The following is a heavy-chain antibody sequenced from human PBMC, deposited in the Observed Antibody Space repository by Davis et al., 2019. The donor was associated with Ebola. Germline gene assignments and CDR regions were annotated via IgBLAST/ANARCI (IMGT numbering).Heavy chain of an antibody. D-gene: IGHD1-7*01. Sequence: GESLKISCVASGFTFDEYAMHWVRQAPGKGLEWVAVIYSRGTTYYADSVRGRFTISRDNSKNTVDLQMNSLRAEDTAVYYCARDRGTTPGYYGMDVWGKGTTVTVSS. J-gene: IGHJ6*04. V-gene: IGHV3-53*01. CDR1: GFTFDEYA. CDR3: ARDRGTTPGYYGMDV. CDR2: IYSRGTT.